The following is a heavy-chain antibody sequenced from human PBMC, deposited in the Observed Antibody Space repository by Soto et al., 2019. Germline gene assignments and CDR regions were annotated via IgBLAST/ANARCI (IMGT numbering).Heavy chain of an antibody. V-gene: IGHV4-4*02. CDR3: ASRDPGTSVDY. CDR2: IYRTGST. Sequence: AETLSLTCAVSGGSFTSNNWWTWVRQPPGQGLGWVWDIYRTGSTNYNPSLKSRVTISLDKSENQLSLKVTALTAADTAVYYCASRDPGTSVDYWGQGTLVTVSS. D-gene: IGHD1-7*01. J-gene: IGHJ4*02. CDR1: GGSFTSNNW.